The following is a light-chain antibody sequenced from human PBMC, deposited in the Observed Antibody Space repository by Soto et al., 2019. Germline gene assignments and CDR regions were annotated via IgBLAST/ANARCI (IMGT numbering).Light chain of an antibody. CDR3: QQVKTYPRT. V-gene: IGKV1-9*01. Sequence: DIHLTQSPSFLSASVGDRVTLTCRPRQAVPNNMAWYQQKPGKPPKLLIYEESTLHSGVPSRFSGRKYGTQFTLTIDSLQPEDFATYYCQQVKTYPRTFGGGTKVEIK. CDR2: EES. J-gene: IGKJ4*02. CDR1: QAVPNN.